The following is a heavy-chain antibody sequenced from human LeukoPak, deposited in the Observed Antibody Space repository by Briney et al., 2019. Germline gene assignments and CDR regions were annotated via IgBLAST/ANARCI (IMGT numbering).Heavy chain of an antibody. CDR2: IIPIFGTA. CDR3: ARTAYSSGWSPRTVFDY. CDR1: GGTFSSYA. J-gene: IGHJ4*02. Sequence: SVKVSCKASGGTFSSYAISWVRQAPGQGLEWMGGIIPIFGTANYALKFQGRVTITADESTSTAYMELSSLRSEDTAVYYCARTAYSSGWSPRTVFDYWGQGTLVTVSS. V-gene: IGHV1-69*13. D-gene: IGHD6-19*01.